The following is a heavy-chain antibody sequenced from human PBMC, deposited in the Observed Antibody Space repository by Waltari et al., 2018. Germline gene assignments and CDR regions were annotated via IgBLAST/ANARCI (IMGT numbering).Heavy chain of an antibody. Sequence: QVQLQASGPGLVKPSETLSLTCTVSGGSIRRSYWSWIRQPPGKGLEWIGYIYYSGCTNYNPSLKSRVTISVDTSKNQFSLKLSSVTAADTAVYYCARRWVGATKDAFDIWGQGTMVTVSS. D-gene: IGHD1-26*01. V-gene: IGHV4-59*08. CDR2: IYYSGCT. CDR1: GGSIRRSY. CDR3: ARRWVGATKDAFDI. J-gene: IGHJ3*02.